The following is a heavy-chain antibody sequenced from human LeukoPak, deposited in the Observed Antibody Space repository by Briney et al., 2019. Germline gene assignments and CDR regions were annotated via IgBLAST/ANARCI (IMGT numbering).Heavy chain of an antibody. Sequence: ASVKVPCKASGYTFTSYDINWVRQATGQGLEWMGWMNPNSGNTGYAQKFQGRVTMTRNTSISTAYMELSSLRSEDTAVYYCARAIPRLKTIVVVPAYYFDYWGQGTLVTVSS. CDR1: GYTFTSYD. V-gene: IGHV1-8*01. D-gene: IGHD2-2*01. CDR2: MNPNSGNT. CDR3: ARAIPRLKTIVVVPAYYFDY. J-gene: IGHJ4*02.